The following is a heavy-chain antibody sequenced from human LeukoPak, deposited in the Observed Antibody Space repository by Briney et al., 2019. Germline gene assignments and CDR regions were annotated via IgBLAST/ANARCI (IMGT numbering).Heavy chain of an antibody. CDR2: IYYSGST. CDR3: ARSYCSSTSCYHQEDY. CDR1: GGSISSGGYY. V-gene: IGHV4-31*03. D-gene: IGHD2-2*01. Sequence: SQTLSLTRTVSGGSISSGGYYWSWIRQHPGKGLEWIGYIYYSGSTYYNPSLKSRVTISVDTSKNQFSLKLSSVTAADTAVYYCARSYCSSTSCYHQEDYWGQGTLVTVSS. J-gene: IGHJ4*02.